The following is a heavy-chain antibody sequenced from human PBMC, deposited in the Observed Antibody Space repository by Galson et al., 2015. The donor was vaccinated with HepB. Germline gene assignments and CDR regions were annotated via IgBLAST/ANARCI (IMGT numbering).Heavy chain of an antibody. CDR3: AGQLRYCSGGGCYFNWFDP. J-gene: IGHJ5*02. V-gene: IGHV3-30-3*01. Sequence: SLRLACAASGFTFSSYAMHWVRQAPGKGLEWVTVISYDGSTKYYADSVKGRFTIPRDNSKNTLYLQMNTLRVEDTAVYYCAGQLRYCSGGGCYFNWFDPWGQGTLVTVSS. D-gene: IGHD2-15*01. CDR2: ISYDGSTK. CDR1: GFTFSSYA.